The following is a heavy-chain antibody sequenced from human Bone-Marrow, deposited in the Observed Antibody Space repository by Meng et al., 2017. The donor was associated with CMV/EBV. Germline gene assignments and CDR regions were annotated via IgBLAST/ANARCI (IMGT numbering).Heavy chain of an antibody. CDR3: ARDGSHRSPDYYYYGMDV. V-gene: IGHV3-21*01. J-gene: IGHJ6*02. CDR2: ISSSSSYI. CDR1: GFTFSSYS. Sequence: GESLKISCAASGFTFSSYSMNWVRQAPGKGLEWVSSISSSSSYIYYADSVKGRFTISRDNAKNSLYLQMNSLRAEDTAVYYCARDGSHRSPDYYYYGMDVWGQRTTVTVSS. D-gene: IGHD1-26*01.